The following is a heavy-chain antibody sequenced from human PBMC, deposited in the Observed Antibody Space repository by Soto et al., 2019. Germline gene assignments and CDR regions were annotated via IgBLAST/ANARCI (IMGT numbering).Heavy chain of an antibody. J-gene: IGHJ6*03. V-gene: IGHV3-30*18. CDR1: GFTFSSYG. D-gene: IGHD4-4*01. CDR2: ISYDGSNK. CDR3: AKDLYVAVTTPRGYYYYMDV. Sequence: GGSLRLSCAASGFTFSSYGMHWVRQAPGKGLEWVAVISYDGSNKYYADSVKGRFTISIDNSKNTLYLQMNSLRAEDTAVYYCAKDLYVAVTTPRGYYYYMDVWGKGTTVTVSS.